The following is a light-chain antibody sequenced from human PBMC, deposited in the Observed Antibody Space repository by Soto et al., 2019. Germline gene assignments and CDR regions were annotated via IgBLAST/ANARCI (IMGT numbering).Light chain of an antibody. CDR3: QQDVGLPIT. V-gene: IGKV3-20*01. Sequence: LTCSPGTLSLSPEERATLSCRASQSVSSTYLAWYQQKPGQAPRLLIYGASSRATGIPDRFSGSGSGTDFTLTISRVAPEDFAVYYCQQDVGLPITFGQGTRLEI. CDR2: GAS. J-gene: IGKJ5*01. CDR1: QSVSSTY.